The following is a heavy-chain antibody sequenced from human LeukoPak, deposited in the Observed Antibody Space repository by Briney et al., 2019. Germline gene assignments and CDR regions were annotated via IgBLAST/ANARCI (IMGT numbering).Heavy chain of an antibody. CDR3: ARQVVKYGFVGAFDI. CDR1: GVSISSYY. J-gene: IGHJ3*02. V-gene: IGHV4-59*08. CDR2: IYYSGST. D-gene: IGHD3-22*01. Sequence: SETLSLTCTVSGVSISSYYWSWIRQPPGKGLEWIGYIYYSGSTNYNPSLKSRVTISVDTSKNQFSLKLSSVTAADTAVYYCARQVVKYGFVGAFDIWGQGTMVTVSS.